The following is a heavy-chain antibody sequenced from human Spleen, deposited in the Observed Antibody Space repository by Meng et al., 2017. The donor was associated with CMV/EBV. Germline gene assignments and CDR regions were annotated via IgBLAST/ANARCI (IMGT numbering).Heavy chain of an antibody. D-gene: IGHD3-16*01. CDR1: GFTFSSYS. Sequence: GGSLRLSCAASGFTFSSYSMNWVRQAPGKGLEWVSAISGNAGTSYYADSVKGRFTISRDNAKNSLYLQMNSLRAEDTAVYYCARSGGWGSRAYWGQGTLVTVSS. J-gene: IGHJ4*02. CDR3: ARSGGWGSRAY. CDR2: ISGNAGTS. V-gene: IGHV3-21*01.